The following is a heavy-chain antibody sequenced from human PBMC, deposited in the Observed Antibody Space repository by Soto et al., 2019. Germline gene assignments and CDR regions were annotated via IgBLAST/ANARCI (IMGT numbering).Heavy chain of an antibody. V-gene: IGHV4-61*01. Sequence: PSETLSLTCSVSSDSLSSGTYYWNWLRQSPGKGLEWLGHIYSSGRTNYNPSLKSRVTISLDTSNNVLSLRLSSVTAADTAVYYCATTRYSSLSYCYYGLDVWGQGTTVTVSS. J-gene: IGHJ6*02. CDR2: IYSSGRT. CDR1: SDSLSSGTYY. D-gene: IGHD6-13*01. CDR3: ATTRYSSLSYCYYGLDV.